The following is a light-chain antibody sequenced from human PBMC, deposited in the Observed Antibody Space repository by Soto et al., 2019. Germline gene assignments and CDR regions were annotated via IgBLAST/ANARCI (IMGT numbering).Light chain of an antibody. V-gene: IGKV1-39*01. Sequence: DIQMTQSPSSLSASVGDRVTITCRASQSISSYLNWYQQKPGKAPKLLIYAASSLQSGVPSRFSGSGSGTDFTLTISSLQPKDFAVYYCQQYKNWFSISFGQGTRLEIK. CDR3: QQYKNWFSIS. CDR2: AAS. CDR1: QSISSY. J-gene: IGKJ5*01.